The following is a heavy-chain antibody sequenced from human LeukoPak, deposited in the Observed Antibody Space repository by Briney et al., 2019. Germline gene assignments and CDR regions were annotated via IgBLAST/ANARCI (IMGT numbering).Heavy chain of an antibody. Sequence: SETLSLTCTVSGGSISDYYWSWIRQPAEKGGEWIGRMYTTGTIHYNTSPKGRVTISVDKSKNKSSLIRKWAAAAATAVQYCVRDWRWYHYMDVWGTGTTVTVSS. V-gene: IGHV4-4*07. J-gene: IGHJ6*03. CDR2: MYTTGTI. D-gene: IGHD2-15*01. CDR3: VRDWRWYHYMDV. CDR1: GGSISDYY.